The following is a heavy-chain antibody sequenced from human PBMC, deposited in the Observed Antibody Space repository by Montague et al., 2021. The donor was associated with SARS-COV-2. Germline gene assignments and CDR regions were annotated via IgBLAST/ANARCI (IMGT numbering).Heavy chain of an antibody. V-gene: IGHV3-7*01. CDR1: GFTFSSYW. CDR2: IKEDGSEK. J-gene: IGHJ4*02. D-gene: IGHD3-22*01. CDR3: AREYFDNSGMGHY. Sequence: SLRLSCAASGFTFSSYWISWVRQAPGKGLEWVANIKEDGSEKQYVDSVKGRFTISRDNAKDSLYLQMNSLRAEDTAVYYCAREYFDNSGMGHYWGQGTLVTVSS.